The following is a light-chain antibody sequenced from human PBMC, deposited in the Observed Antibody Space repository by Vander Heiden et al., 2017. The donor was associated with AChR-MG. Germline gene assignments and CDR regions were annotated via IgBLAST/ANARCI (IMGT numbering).Light chain of an antibody. J-gene: IGLJ2*01. CDR1: SSDIGAYNF. CDR2: DGS. CDR3: SSYTTTHTRV. Sequence: QSALTQPASVSGSPGQSITISCIGTSSDIGAYNFVSWYQQHPGKAPEVVIHDGSKRPSGVSYRFSGSKSGNTASLTISGLQVEDEADYYCSSYTTTHTRVFGGGTKLTVL. V-gene: IGLV2-14*01.